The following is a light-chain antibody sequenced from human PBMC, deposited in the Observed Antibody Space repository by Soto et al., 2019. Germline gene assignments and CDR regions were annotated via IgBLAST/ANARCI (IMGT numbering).Light chain of an antibody. CDR3: QSYDSSLSGSV. V-gene: IGLV1-40*01. Sequence: QSVLTQPPSVSGPPGQRVTISCTGSSFNIGAGYDVHWYQQLPGTAPKLLIYGNNNRPSGVPDRFSGSKSDTSASLAITGLQAEDEADYYCQSYDSSLSGSVFGGGTKVTVL. CDR2: GNN. CDR1: SFNIGAGYD. J-gene: IGLJ3*02.